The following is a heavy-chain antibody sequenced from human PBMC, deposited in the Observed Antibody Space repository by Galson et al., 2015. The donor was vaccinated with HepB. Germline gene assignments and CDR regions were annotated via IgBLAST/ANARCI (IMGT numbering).Heavy chain of an antibody. CDR1: GGSISSYY. D-gene: IGHD6-19*01. Sequence: SETLSLTCTVSGGSISSYYWSWIRQPPGKGLEWIGYIYYSGSTNYNPSLKSRVTISVDTSKNQFSLKLSSVTAADTAVYYCARVGVHSSGWYLPYYYYYGMDVWGQGTTVTVSS. V-gene: IGHV4-59*01. CDR3: ARVGVHSSGWYLPYYYYYGMDV. CDR2: IYYSGST. J-gene: IGHJ6*02.